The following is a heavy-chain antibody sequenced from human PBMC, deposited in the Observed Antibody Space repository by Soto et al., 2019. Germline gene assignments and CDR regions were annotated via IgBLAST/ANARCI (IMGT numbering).Heavy chain of an antibody. CDR2: ISYDGSNQ. CDR3: ARERSESYWRGYFDY. D-gene: IGHD1-26*01. Sequence: QVQLVESGGGVVQPGRSLRLSCAASGFTFSNYALHWVRQAPGKGLEWVTVISYDGSNQFYADSVKGRFTISRDNSKNTVYLQMNSLRAEDTAVYYCARERSESYWRGYFDYWGQGTLVTVSS. V-gene: IGHV3-30-3*01. J-gene: IGHJ4*02. CDR1: GFTFSNYA.